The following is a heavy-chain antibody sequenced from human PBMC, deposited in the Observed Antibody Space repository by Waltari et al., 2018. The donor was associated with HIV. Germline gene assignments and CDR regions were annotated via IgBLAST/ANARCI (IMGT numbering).Heavy chain of an antibody. CDR3: ARTSSSWYYFDY. V-gene: IGHV2-70*15. CDR1: GFSLSTSGMC. J-gene: IGHJ4*02. CDR2: IDWDDDK. D-gene: IGHD6-13*01. Sequence: QVTLRESGPALVKPTQTLTLTCTFSGFSLSTSGMCVSWIPQPPGKALEWLARIDWDDDKYYSTSLKTRLTISKDTSKNQVVLTMTNMDPVDTATYYCARTSSSWYYFDYWGQGTLVTVSS.